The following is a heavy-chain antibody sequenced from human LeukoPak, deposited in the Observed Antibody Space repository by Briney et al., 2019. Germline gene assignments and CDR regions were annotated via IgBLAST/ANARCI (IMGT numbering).Heavy chain of an antibody. CDR1: GGSISSGTYY. V-gene: IGHV4-39*01. Sequence: SETLSLNCTVTGGSISSGTYYWGWIRQPPGKGLEWIGSFYNSGSTYYNPSLKSRVIIAVETSKKQFSLKLRSVTAADTAVYYCTSLYSSNWYLGDYWGQGALVTVSS. D-gene: IGHD6-13*01. CDR2: FYNSGST. CDR3: TSLYSSNWYLGDY. J-gene: IGHJ4*02.